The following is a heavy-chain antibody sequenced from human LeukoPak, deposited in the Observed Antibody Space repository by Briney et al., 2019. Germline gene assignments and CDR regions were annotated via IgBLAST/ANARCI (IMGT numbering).Heavy chain of an antibody. J-gene: IGHJ4*02. CDR1: GGTFSSYA. Sequence: SVKVSCKASGGTFSSYAISWVRQAPGQGLEWMGGIIPTFGTANYAQKFQGRVTITADKSTSTAYVELSSLRSEDTAVYYCARGRYCSGGSCYPEDYWGQGTLVTVSS. V-gene: IGHV1-69*06. CDR3: ARGRYCSGGSCYPEDY. CDR2: IIPTFGTA. D-gene: IGHD2-15*01.